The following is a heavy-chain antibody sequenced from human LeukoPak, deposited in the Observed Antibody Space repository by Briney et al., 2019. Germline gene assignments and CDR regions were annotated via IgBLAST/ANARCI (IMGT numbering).Heavy chain of an antibody. V-gene: IGHV3-48*03. J-gene: IGHJ4*02. CDR2: ISQSGTAR. D-gene: IGHD6-13*01. Sequence: GGSLRLSCGASGFTFGSFEMNWVRLAPGKGLEWVSYISQSGTARYYADSVRGRFIISRDNDNKSLYLQMNSLRAEDTAVYYCTRDGHSSTWYANFDYWGQGTLVTVSS. CDR3: TRDGHSSTWYANFDY. CDR1: GFTFGSFE.